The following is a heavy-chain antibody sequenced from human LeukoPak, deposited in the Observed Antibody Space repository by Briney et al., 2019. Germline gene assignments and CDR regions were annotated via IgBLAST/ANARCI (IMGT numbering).Heavy chain of an antibody. J-gene: IGHJ4*02. Sequence: GGSLRLSCTASGVTFSDYDMNWGRLAPGKGLEWGSSISGRSSQIYYTDSAKGRFTISRDNAKNSLYLKMNSLTAEDTAVYYCARAFPPLRTSAAGDFWGQGTLVTVSS. CDR1: GVTFSDYD. CDR3: ARAFPPLRTSAAGDF. CDR2: ISGRSSQI. V-gene: IGHV3-21*06. D-gene: IGHD6-25*01.